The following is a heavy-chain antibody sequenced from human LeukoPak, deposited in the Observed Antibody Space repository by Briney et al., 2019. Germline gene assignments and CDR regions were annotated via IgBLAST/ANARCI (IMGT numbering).Heavy chain of an antibody. Sequence: SETLSLTCTVSGGSISSYYWSWIRQPAGKGLEWIGRIYTSGSTNYNPSLKSRVTMSVDTSKNQFSLKLSSVTATDTAVYYCARDNSGYYRDDAFDIWGQGTMVTVSS. CDR2: IYTSGST. J-gene: IGHJ3*02. CDR1: GGSISSYY. CDR3: ARDNSGYYRDDAFDI. V-gene: IGHV4-4*07. D-gene: IGHD3-22*01.